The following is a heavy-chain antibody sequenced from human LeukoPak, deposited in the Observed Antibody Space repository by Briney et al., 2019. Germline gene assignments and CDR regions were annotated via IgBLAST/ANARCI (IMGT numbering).Heavy chain of an antibody. D-gene: IGHD3-10*01. V-gene: IGHV3-15*01. CDR2: IKSKTDGGTT. J-gene: IGHJ4*02. CDR1: EFIVSINY. CDR3: TTDLSGFGELLADY. Sequence: GGSLRLSCAASEFIVSINYMTWVRQAPGEGLEWVGRIKSKTDGGTTDYAAPVKGRFIISRDDSKNTLYLQMNSLKTEDTAVYYCTTDLSGFGELLADYWGQGTLVTVSS.